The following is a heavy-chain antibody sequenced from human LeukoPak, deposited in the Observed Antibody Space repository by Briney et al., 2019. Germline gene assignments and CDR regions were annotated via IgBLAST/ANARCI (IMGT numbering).Heavy chain of an antibody. D-gene: IGHD4-17*01. CDR1: GFTFGDYA. CDR3: TGGPVTSDWFDP. V-gene: IGHV3-49*03. Sequence: GGSLRLSCTASGFTFGDYAMSWFRPAPGKGLEWVGFIRSKAYGGTTEYAASVKGRFTISRDDSKSIAYLQVNSLKTEDTAVYYCTGGPVTSDWFDPWGQGTLVTVSS. J-gene: IGHJ5*02. CDR2: IRSKAYGGTT.